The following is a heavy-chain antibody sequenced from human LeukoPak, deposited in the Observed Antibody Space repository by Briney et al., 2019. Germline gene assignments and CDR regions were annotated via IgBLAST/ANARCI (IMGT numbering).Heavy chain of an antibody. D-gene: IGHD2-2*01. CDR2: INPNSGGT. J-gene: IGHJ5*02. CDR1: GYTFTGYY. V-gene: IGHV1-2*02. Sequence: ASVKVSCKASGYTFTGYYMHWVRQAPGQGLEWMGWINPNSGGTNYAQKFQGRVTMTRDTSISTAYMELSRLRSDDTAAYYCARDREIVVVPAAPNWFDPWGQGTLVTVSS. CDR3: ARDREIVVVPAAPNWFDP.